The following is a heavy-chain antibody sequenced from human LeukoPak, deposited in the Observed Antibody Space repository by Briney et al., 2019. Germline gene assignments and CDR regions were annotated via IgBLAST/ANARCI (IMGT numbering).Heavy chain of an antibody. J-gene: IGHJ5*02. CDR1: GYTFTSYG. Sequence: ASVKVSCKASGYTFTSYGISWVRQAPGQGLEWMGWISAYNGNTNYAQILQGRVTMTTDTSTTTAYMELRSLRSDDTAVYYCARDVLTNIVVVLAAIHGNWFDPWGQGTLVTVSS. CDR3: ARDVLTNIVVVLAAIHGNWFDP. D-gene: IGHD2-2*02. V-gene: IGHV1-18*01. CDR2: ISAYNGNT.